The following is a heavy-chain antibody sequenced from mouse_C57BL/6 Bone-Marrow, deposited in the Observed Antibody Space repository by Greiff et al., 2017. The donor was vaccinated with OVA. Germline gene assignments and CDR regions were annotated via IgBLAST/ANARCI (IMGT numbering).Heavy chain of an antibody. CDR3: EGLRGFAY. Sequence: DVHLVESGGGLVKPGGSLKLSCAASGFTFSDYGMHWVRQAPEKGLEWVAYISSGSSTIYYADTVKGRFTISRDNAKNTLFLQMTSLRSEDTAMYYCEGLRGFAYWGQGTLVTVSA. J-gene: IGHJ3*01. CDR2: ISSGSSTI. D-gene: IGHD1-1*01. V-gene: IGHV5-17*01. CDR1: GFTFSDYG.